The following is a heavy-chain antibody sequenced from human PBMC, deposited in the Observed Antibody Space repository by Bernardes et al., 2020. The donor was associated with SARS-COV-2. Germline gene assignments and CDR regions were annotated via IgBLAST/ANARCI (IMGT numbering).Heavy chain of an antibody. J-gene: IGHJ3*02. Sequence: GGSLRLSCAASGFTFSSHSMNWVRQAPGKGLEWVSYISRTSSTIFYADSMKGRFTISRDNAKNSLFLQMNSLRVDDTAVYFCARPGYSYGYSGFDIWGQGTMVTVSS. CDR3: ARPGYSYGYSGFDI. D-gene: IGHD5-18*01. V-gene: IGHV3-48*04. CDR2: ISRTSSTI. CDR1: GFTFSSHS.